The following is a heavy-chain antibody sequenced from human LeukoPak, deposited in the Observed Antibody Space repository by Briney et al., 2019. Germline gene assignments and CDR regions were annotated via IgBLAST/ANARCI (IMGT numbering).Heavy chain of an antibody. D-gene: IGHD3-22*01. Sequence: EAAVKVSCKASGYTFTSYGVNLVRQATGQGLEWMGWMDPKSGNTGYAQKFQGRVTMTRNTSISTAYMELSSLRSEDTAVYYCVLDDSSGSHLDWGQGTLVTVSS. CDR3: VLDDSSGSHLD. J-gene: IGHJ4*02. CDR1: GYTFTSYG. V-gene: IGHV1-8*01. CDR2: MDPKSGNT.